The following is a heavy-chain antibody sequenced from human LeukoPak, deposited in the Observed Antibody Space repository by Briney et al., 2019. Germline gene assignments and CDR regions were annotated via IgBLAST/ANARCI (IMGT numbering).Heavy chain of an antibody. Sequence: GGSLRLSCAASGFTFSSSAMSWVRQAPGKGLEWVSAISNNGGYTYYADSVPGRFTISRDNSKSTLCLQMNSLRAEDTAVYYCAKQLGYCSDGSCYFPYWGQGTLVTVSS. CDR2: ISNNGGYT. J-gene: IGHJ4*02. D-gene: IGHD2-15*01. CDR1: GFTFSSSA. V-gene: IGHV3-23*01. CDR3: AKQLGYCSDGSCYFPY.